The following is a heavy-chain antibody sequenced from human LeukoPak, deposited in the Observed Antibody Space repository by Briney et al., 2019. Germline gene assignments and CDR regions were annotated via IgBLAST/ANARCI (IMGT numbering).Heavy chain of an antibody. Sequence: GGSLRLSCAASGFTFSSYSMNWVRQAPGKGLEWVSSISSSSSYIYYADSVKGRFTISRDNAKNSLYLQMNSLRAEDMAVYYCARGSGYDPHFDYWGQGTLVTVSS. CDR3: ARGSGYDPHFDY. V-gene: IGHV3-21*01. CDR2: ISSSSSYI. J-gene: IGHJ4*02. D-gene: IGHD5-12*01. CDR1: GFTFSSYS.